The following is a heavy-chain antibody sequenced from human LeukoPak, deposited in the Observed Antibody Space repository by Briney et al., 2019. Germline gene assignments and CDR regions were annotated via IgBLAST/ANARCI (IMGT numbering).Heavy chain of an antibody. CDR2: INHNGNVN. CDR3: ARDLAGGSSWNNC. CDR1: GFTFSSYW. D-gene: IGHD6-13*01. J-gene: IGHJ4*02. Sequence: PGGSLRLSCAASGFTFSSYWMNWARQAPGKGLEWVASINHNGNVNYYVDSVKGRFTISRDNAKNSLYLQMSNLRAEDTAVYYCARDLAGGSSWNNCWGQGTLVTVSS. V-gene: IGHV3-7*01.